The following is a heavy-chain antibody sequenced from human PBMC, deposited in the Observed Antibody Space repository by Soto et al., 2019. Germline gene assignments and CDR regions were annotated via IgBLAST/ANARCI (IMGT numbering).Heavy chain of an antibody. CDR1: GGSIRSYY. CDR2: IYTSGST. V-gene: IGHV4-4*07. Sequence: QVQLQESGPGLVKPSETLSLTCNVSGGSIRSYYWSWVRQPTGKTLELIGRIYTSGSTNYNPSFKSRVRMSVDTSKTQFSLEVTSVTAADTAVYYCAREGASGFGMDVWGLGTTVTVSS. J-gene: IGHJ6*02. D-gene: IGHD1-26*01. CDR3: AREGASGFGMDV.